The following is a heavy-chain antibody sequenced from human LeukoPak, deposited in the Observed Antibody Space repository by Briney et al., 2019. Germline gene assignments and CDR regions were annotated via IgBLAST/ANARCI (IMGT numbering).Heavy chain of an antibody. J-gene: IGHJ3*02. CDR2: ISSSSSYI. V-gene: IGHV3-21*01. CDR3: ARPPRQWLPTDAFDI. CDR1: GFTFSSYS. D-gene: IGHD6-19*01. Sequence: GGSLRLSCAASGFTFSSYSMNWVRQAPGKGLEWVSSISSSSSYIYYADSVKGRFTISRDNAKNSLYLQMNSLRAEDTAVYYCARPPRQWLPTDAFDIWGQGTMVTVSS.